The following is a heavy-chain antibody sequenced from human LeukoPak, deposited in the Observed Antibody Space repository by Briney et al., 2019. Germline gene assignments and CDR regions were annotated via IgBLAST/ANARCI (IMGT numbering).Heavy chain of an antibody. CDR2: IYPGDSDT. J-gene: IGHJ4*02. V-gene: IGHV5-51*01. CDR1: GYVFNSYW. CDR3: ARQDGSGIFYFDS. Sequence: PGESLKISCKGSGYVFNSYWIAWVRPPPGKGLEWMGIIYPGDSDTRYSPSFQGQVTISADQSISTAYLQWSSLKASDTAVYYCARQDGSGIFYFDSWGQGTLVTVSS. D-gene: IGHD3-10*01.